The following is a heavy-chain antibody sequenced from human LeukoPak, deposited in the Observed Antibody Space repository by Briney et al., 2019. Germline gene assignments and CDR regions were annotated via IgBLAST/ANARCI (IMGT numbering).Heavy chain of an antibody. D-gene: IGHD3-10*01. Sequence: SETLSLTCTVSGYSISSGYYWGWIRQPPGKGLEWIGEINHSGSTNYNPSLKSRVTISVDTSKNQLSLKLSSVTAADTAVYYCARAIGGYYYYMDVWGKGTTVTVSS. V-gene: IGHV4-38-2*02. CDR2: INHSGST. J-gene: IGHJ6*03. CDR3: ARAIGGYYYYMDV. CDR1: GYSISSGYY.